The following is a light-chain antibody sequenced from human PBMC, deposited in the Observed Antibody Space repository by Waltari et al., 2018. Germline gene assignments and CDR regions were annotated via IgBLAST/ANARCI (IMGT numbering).Light chain of an antibody. CDR3: QSYDNSLSGI. V-gene: IGLV1-40*01. CDR1: SSNIGAGYD. Sequence: SVCAEPPSVSGAPGQRVTISCTGSSSNIGAGYDVHWYQQLPGTAPKLLIYTNSSRPSGVPDRFSGSKSGTSASLAITGLQAEDEADYYCQSYDNSLSGIFGGGTKLTVL. CDR2: TNS. J-gene: IGLJ2*01.